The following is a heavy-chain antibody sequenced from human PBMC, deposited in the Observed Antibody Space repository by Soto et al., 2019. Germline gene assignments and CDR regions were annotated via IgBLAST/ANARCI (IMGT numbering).Heavy chain of an antibody. V-gene: IGHV3-23*04. CDR3: AKDQYCSSDTCYMKMDS. D-gene: IGHD2-2*02. CDR2: ITGGAGTS. Sequence: EVQLVESGGNLTQPGGSLRLSCATSGFVFSAYAVSWVRQAPGKGLEWVATITGGAGTSFYADSVRGRFSVSRDSAKNTVSLEMRSLRVEDTAVYYCAKDQYCSSDTCYMKMDSWGQGTLVTVSS. J-gene: IGHJ4*02. CDR1: GFVFSAYA.